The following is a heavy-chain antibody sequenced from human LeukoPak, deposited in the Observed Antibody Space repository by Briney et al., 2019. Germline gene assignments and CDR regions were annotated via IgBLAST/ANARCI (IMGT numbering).Heavy chain of an antibody. D-gene: IGHD2-2*01. CDR3: ASIPVGEYQLLFEGWFDP. CDR2: IYYSGST. J-gene: IGHJ5*02. Sequence: SETLSLTCTVSGGPISSSSYYWGWIRQPPGKGLEWIGSIYYSGSTYYNPSLKSRVTISEDTSKNQFSLKLSSVIAADTAVYYCASIPVGEYQLLFEGWFDPWGQGTLVTVSS. CDR1: GGPISSSSYY. V-gene: IGHV4-39*01.